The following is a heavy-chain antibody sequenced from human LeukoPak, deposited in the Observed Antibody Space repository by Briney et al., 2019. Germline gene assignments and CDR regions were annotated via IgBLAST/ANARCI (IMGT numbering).Heavy chain of an antibody. Sequence: GASVKVSCKASGGTFSSYAISWVRQAPGQGLEWMGGIIPIFGTANYAQKFQGRVTITADESTSTAYMELSSLRSEDTAVYYCATSYYYDSSGYYRSPDYWGQGTLVTVSS. V-gene: IGHV1-69*13. J-gene: IGHJ4*02. CDR1: GGTFSSYA. D-gene: IGHD3-22*01. CDR3: ATSYYYDSSGYYRSPDY. CDR2: IIPIFGTA.